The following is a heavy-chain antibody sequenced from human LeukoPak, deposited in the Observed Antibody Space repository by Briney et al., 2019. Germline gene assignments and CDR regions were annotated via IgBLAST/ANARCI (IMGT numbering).Heavy chain of an antibody. J-gene: IGHJ5*02. Sequence: SEPLSLTCSVSGGSISSYYWSWIRQPAEKGREWIGRIYTSGSTNYNPSLKSRVTMSVDTSKNQFSLKLSSVTAADTAVYYCARDLGYYYDSSGYYRGDWFDPWGQGTLVTVSS. CDR2: IYTSGST. CDR3: ARDLGYYYDSSGYYRGDWFDP. V-gene: IGHV4-4*07. D-gene: IGHD3-22*01. CDR1: GGSISSYY.